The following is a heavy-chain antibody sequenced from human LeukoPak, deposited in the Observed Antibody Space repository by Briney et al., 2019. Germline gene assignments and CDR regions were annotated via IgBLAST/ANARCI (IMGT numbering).Heavy chain of an antibody. CDR3: AKDRRAGSYDY. V-gene: IGHV3-30*18. CDR2: ISYDGSNK. CDR1: GFTFSSYG. J-gene: IGHJ4*02. Sequence: GGSLRLSCAASGFTFSSYGMHWVRQAPGKGLEWVAVISYDGSNKYYADSVKGRFTISRDNSKNTLYLQMNSLRAEDTAVYYCAKDRRAGSYDYWGQGTLVTVSS. D-gene: IGHD3-10*01.